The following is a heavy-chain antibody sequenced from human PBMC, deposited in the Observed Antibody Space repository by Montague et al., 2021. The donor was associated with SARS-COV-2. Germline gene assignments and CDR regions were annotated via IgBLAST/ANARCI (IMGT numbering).Heavy chain of an antibody. CDR2: IYYSGST. CDR3: ARDTGISGAFGI. Sequence: TLSLTCTVSGGSISSGGYYWSWIRQHPEKGLEWIGYIYYSGSTYYNPSLKSRVTISVDTSKNQFSLKLSPVTAADTAVYYCARDTGISGAFGIWGQGTMVTVSS. J-gene: IGHJ3*02. D-gene: IGHD2-15*01. CDR1: GGSISSGGYY. V-gene: IGHV4-31*03.